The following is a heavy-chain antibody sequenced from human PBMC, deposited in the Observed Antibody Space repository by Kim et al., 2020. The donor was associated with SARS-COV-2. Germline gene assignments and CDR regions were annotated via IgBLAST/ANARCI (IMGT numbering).Heavy chain of an antibody. CDR3: AKDMAPSYSYGLFDY. CDR2: ISWNSGSI. V-gene: IGHV3-9*01. Sequence: SLRLSCAASGFTFGDYAMHWVRQAPGKGLEWVSGISWNSGSIGYADSVKGRFTISRDNAKNSLYLQMNSLRAEDTALYYCAKDMAPSYSYGLFDYWGQGTLVTVSS. CDR1: GFTFGDYA. D-gene: IGHD5-18*01. J-gene: IGHJ4*02.